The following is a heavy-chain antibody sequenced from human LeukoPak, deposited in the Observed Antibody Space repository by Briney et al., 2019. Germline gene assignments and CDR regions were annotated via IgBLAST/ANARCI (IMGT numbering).Heavy chain of an antibody. D-gene: IGHD6-19*01. CDR2: INHSGST. CDR1: GGSFSGYY. CDR3: ARRTIAVARRGFDP. J-gene: IGHJ5*02. V-gene: IGHV4-34*01. Sequence: SETLSLTCAIYGGSFSGYYWSWIRQPPGKGLEWIGEINHSGSTNYNPSLKSRVTISVDTSKNQFSLKLSSVTAADTAVYYCARRTIAVARRGFDPWGQGTLVTVSS.